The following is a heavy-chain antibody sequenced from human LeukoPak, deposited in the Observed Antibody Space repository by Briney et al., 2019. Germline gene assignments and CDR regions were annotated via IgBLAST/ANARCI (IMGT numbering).Heavy chain of an antibody. D-gene: IGHD4/OR15-4a*01. Sequence: GASVRLSCKASGYTYTGYDMHWVRQAPGQGLEWMGWINPNSGGTNYAQKFQGRVTMTRDTSISTAYMELSRLRSDDTAVYYCARDSDYGGFDYWGQGTLVTVSS. CDR1: GYTYTGYD. V-gene: IGHV1-2*02. J-gene: IGHJ4*02. CDR2: INPNSGGT. CDR3: ARDSDYGGFDY.